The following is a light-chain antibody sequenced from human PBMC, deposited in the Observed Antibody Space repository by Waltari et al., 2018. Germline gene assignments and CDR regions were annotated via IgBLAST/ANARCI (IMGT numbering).Light chain of an antibody. J-gene: IGKJ1*01. Sequence: AIRLTQSPSSIAASTGDRVTITCRASQGVGSYLAWYQQKSGRAPKLLLYASSSLEAEVPSRFGGSGSGTDFTLTISCQQSEDFASYFCQQYYSYPVTFGQGTRV. V-gene: IGKV1-8*01. CDR1: QGVGSY. CDR2: ASS. CDR3: QQYYSYPVT.